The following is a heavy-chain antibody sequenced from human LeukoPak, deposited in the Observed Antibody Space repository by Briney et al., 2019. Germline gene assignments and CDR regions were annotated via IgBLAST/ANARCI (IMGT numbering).Heavy chain of an antibody. CDR1: GFTFSSYS. J-gene: IGHJ5*02. CDR2: ISSSSSYI. CDR3: AKEAYSSSWYLASTRRYNWFEP. D-gene: IGHD6-13*01. Sequence: GGSLRLSCAASGFTFSSYSMNCVRQAPGKGLEWVSSISSSSSYIYYADSVKGPLTISRDNSKNTLYLQMNSLRAEDTAVYYCAKEAYSSSWYLASTRRYNWFEPWGQGTLVTVGS. V-gene: IGHV3-21*04.